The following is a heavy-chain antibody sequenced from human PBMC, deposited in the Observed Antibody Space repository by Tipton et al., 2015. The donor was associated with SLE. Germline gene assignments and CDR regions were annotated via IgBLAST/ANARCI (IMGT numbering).Heavy chain of an antibody. CDR2: INSDGIST. V-gene: IGHV3-74*01. CDR1: GFTFTDYW. J-gene: IGHJ4*02. CDR3: ATVRGLPPYY. Sequence: SLRLSCAASGFTFTDYWMHWVRQVPGKGLVWVSRINSDGISTSYADSVKGRFTISRDNAKNTVYLQMNSLRAEDTSVYYCATVRGLPPYYWGQGTLVTVSS.